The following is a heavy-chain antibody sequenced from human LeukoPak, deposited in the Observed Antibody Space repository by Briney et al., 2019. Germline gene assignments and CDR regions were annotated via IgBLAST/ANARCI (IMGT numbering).Heavy chain of an antibody. V-gene: IGHV4-4*07. J-gene: IGHJ4*02. Sequence: SETLSLTCTVSGGSISSYYWSWIRQPAGKGLEWIGHIYSSGTTNYNPSLKSRVTMSVDTSKNQFSLKLTSVTAADTAVYYCAREAGSYDSSGYYSLYYYFDYWGQGTLVTVSS. CDR1: GGSISSYY. D-gene: IGHD3-22*01. CDR2: IYSSGTT. CDR3: AREAGSYDSSGYYSLYYYFDY.